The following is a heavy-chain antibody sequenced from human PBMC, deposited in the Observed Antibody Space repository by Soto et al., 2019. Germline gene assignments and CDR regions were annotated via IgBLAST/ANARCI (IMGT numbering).Heavy chain of an antibody. J-gene: IGHJ6*03. CDR2: ISGSGGST. CDR3: AKLHGDYDYYYYYMDV. Sequence: GGSLRLSCAASGFTFSSYAMSWVRQAPGKGLEWVSAISGSGGSTYYADSVKGRFTISRDNSKNTLYLQMNSLRAEDTAVYYCAKLHGDYDYYYYYMDVWGKGTTVTGSS. CDR1: GFTFSSYA. V-gene: IGHV3-23*01. D-gene: IGHD4-17*01.